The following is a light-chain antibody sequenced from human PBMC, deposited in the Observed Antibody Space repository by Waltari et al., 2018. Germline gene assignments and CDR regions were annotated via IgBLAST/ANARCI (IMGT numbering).Light chain of an antibody. V-gene: IGKV3-11*01. CDR3: QQRSNWPPIT. Sequence: IVLTQSPATLSLSPGERATLSCRDSQSVSSYLAWYQQKPGKASRLLIYDASNRATGIPARFSGSGSGTDFTLTISSLEPEDFAVYYCQQRSNWPPITFGQGTRLEIK. J-gene: IGKJ5*01. CDR1: QSVSSY. CDR2: DAS.